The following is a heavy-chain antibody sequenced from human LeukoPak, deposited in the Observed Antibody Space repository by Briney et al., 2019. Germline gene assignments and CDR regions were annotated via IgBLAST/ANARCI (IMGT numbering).Heavy chain of an antibody. V-gene: IGHV4-59*12. J-gene: IGHJ3*02. CDR3: AREGWYYYGSGSYHDAFDI. CDR2: IYYSGST. Sequence: PSETLSLTCTVSGGSISSYYWSWIRQPPGKGLEWIGYIYYSGSTNYNPSLKSRVTISVDRSKNQFSLKLSSVTAADSAVYYCAREGWYYYGSGSYHDAFDIWGQGTMVTVSS. D-gene: IGHD3-10*01. CDR1: GGSISSYY.